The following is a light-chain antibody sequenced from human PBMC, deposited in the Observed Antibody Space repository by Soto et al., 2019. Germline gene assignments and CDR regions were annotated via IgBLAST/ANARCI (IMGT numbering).Light chain of an antibody. V-gene: IGKV1-27*01. J-gene: IGKJ4*01. CDR3: QKYNSAPFT. Sequence: DIQMPQSPSSLSASVGDRVTIACRTSQDINNFLAWYQQKPGKVPWLLIYAASTLQSGVPSRFSGSGSGTDFTLTISGLQPEDGATYYCQKYNSAPFTFGGGTKVEIK. CDR2: AAS. CDR1: QDINNF.